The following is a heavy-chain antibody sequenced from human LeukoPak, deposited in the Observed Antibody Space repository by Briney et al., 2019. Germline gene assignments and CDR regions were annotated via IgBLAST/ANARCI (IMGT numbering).Heavy chain of an antibody. CDR2: INPNSGGT. D-gene: IGHD3-22*01. CDR1: GYTFTGYY. V-gene: IGHV1-2*02. Sequence: ASVKVSCKASGYTFTGYYRHWVRQAPGQGLEWMGWINPNSGGTNYAQKFQGRVTMTRDTSISTAYMELSRLRSDDTAVYYCARYYYDSSGPDYWGQGTLVTVSS. CDR3: ARYYYDSSGPDY. J-gene: IGHJ4*02.